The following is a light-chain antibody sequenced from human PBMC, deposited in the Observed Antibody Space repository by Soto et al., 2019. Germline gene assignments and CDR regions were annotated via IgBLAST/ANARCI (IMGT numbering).Light chain of an antibody. V-gene: IGKV1-12*01. Sequence: DIQMTQSQSFVSASVGDRVTIPCRASQGISRWLAWYQQRPGKAPELLIYGASSLQSGVPSRFSGSGSGTDFTLTISSLQPEDFATYYCQQANSFPLTFGQGTRLEIK. CDR1: QGISRW. CDR2: GAS. J-gene: IGKJ5*01. CDR3: QQANSFPLT.